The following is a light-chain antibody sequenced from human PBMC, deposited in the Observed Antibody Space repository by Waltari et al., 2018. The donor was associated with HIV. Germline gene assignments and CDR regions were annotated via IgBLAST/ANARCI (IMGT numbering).Light chain of an antibody. V-gene: IGLV2-8*01. J-gene: IGLJ2*01. CDR3: SSYAGSNDFGV. CDR2: EVS. Sequence: QSALTQPPSASGSPGQSVTISCTGTSSDVGGYNYVSWYQQHPGKAPKLMIYEVSKRPSGVPARCSGSKSGNTASLTVSGLQAEDEADYYWSSYAGSNDFGVFGGGTKLTVL. CDR1: SSDVGGYNY.